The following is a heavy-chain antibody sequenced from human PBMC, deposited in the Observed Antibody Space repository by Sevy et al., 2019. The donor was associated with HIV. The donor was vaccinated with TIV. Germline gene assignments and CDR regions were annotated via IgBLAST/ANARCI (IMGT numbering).Heavy chain of an antibody. V-gene: IGHV3-30*03. CDR3: SRDRAWGVVRGGGNWFDP. Sequence: GGSLRLSCAAFGFTFGSYGMSWVRQAPGKGLDYVAVISSDGSDKYYADSVKGRFTISRDNSKNTLFLQMNSLRADDTVVYYCSRDRAWGVVRGGGNWFDPWGQGTLVTVSS. CDR2: ISSDGSDK. D-gene: IGHD3-3*01. CDR1: GFTFGSYG. J-gene: IGHJ5*02.